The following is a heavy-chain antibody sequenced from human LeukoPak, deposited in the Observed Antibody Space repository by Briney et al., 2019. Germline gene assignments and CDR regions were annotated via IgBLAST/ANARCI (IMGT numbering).Heavy chain of an antibody. V-gene: IGHV4-61*02. CDR1: GGSISSGSYY. CDR3: ARGKYGDLDY. D-gene: IGHD4-17*01. CDR2: IYTSGST. Sequence: SETLSLTCTVSGGSISSGSYYWSWIRQPAGKGLEWIGRIYTSGSTNYNPSLKSRVTISVDTSKNQFSLKLSSVTAADTAVYYCARGKYGDLDYWGQGTLVTVSS. J-gene: IGHJ4*02.